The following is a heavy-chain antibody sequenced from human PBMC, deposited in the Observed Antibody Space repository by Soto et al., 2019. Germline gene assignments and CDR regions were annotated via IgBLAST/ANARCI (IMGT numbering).Heavy chain of an antibody. CDR3: ARREGRYYMDV. CDR1: GGSISSYY. CDR2: IYYSGST. V-gene: IGHV4-59*08. Sequence: SETLSLTCTVSGGSISSYYWSWIRQPPGKGLEWIGYIYYSGSTNYNPSLKSRVTISVDTSKNQFSLKLSSVTAADTAVYYCARREGRYYMDVWGKGTTVTVSS. J-gene: IGHJ6*03.